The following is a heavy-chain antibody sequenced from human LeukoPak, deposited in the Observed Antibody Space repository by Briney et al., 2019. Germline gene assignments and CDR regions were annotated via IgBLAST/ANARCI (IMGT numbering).Heavy chain of an antibody. V-gene: IGHV3-21*01. D-gene: IGHD2-2*01. J-gene: IGHJ4*02. CDR1: GFTFGDYE. Sequence: GGSLRLSCAASGFTFGDYEMNWVRQAPGKGLEWVSSISSSSSYIYYADSVKGRFTISRDNAKNSLYLQMNSLRAEGTAVYYCARVVPAASFDYWGQGTLVTVSS. CDR3: ARVVPAASFDY. CDR2: ISSSSSYI.